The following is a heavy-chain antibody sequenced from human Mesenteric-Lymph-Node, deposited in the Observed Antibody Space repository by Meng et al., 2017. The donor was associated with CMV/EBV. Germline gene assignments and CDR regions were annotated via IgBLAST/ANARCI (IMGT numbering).Heavy chain of an antibody. Sequence: SGSTFTGYYMHWVRQAPGQGLEWMGYINPNSGDTNYAQKFQGRVTMTRDPSINTAYMELSWLTSDDTAVYYCARFRYDFDTYYGMDVWGQGTTVTVSS. CDR3: ARFRYDFDTYYGMDV. CDR2: INPNSGDT. D-gene: IGHD3-3*01. J-gene: IGHJ6*02. V-gene: IGHV1-2*02. CDR1: GSTFTGYY.